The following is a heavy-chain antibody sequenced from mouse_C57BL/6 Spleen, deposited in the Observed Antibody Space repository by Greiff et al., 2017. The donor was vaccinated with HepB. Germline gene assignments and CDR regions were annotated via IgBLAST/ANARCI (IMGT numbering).Heavy chain of an antibody. CDR1: GYTFTSYW. D-gene: IGHD1-1*01. CDR2: IDPSDSYT. CDR3: ARWDYGSSALDV. J-gene: IGHJ1*03. V-gene: IGHV1-50*01. Sequence: VQLQQPGAELVKPGASVKLSCKASGYTFTSYWMQWVNQRPGQGLEWIGEIDPSDSYTNYNQKFKGKATLTVDTSSSTAYMQLSSLTSEDSAVYYCARWDYGSSALDVWGTGTTVTVSS.